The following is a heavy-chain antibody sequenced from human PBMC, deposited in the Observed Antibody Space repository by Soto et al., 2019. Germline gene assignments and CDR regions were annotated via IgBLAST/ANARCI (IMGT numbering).Heavy chain of an antibody. CDR1: GYAFTTYG. CDR2: ISANNGNT. Sequence: QVHLVQSGAEVKKPGASVKVSCKGSGYAFTTYGITWVRQAPGQGLEWMAWISANNGNTNYAQKVQGRVTVTRDTSTSTAYMEPRSLRYDDTAVYYCARGRYGDYWGQGALVTVSS. J-gene: IGHJ4*02. D-gene: IGHD1-1*01. CDR3: ARGRYGDY. V-gene: IGHV1-18*01.